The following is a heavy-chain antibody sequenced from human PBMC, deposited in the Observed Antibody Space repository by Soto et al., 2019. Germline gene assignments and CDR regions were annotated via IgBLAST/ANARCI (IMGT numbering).Heavy chain of an antibody. CDR2: VSGSGDNT. V-gene: IGHV3-23*01. J-gene: IGHJ5*02. Sequence: EVQVLESGGGLVQPGGSLRLSCAASGFSFSSYAMSWVRQPSGRGLECVSVVSGSGDNTYYADFVKGRFTISRDNSKNTVYLQMSSLRVEDTAVYYCAKDIYGWFDPWGPGTLVTVSS. D-gene: IGHD3-10*01. CDR1: GFSFSSYA. CDR3: AKDIYGWFDP.